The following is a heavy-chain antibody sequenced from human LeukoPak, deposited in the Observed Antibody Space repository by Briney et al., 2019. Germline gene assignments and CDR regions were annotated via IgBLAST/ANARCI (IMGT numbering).Heavy chain of an antibody. CDR2: ISSSSSYI. V-gene: IGHV3-21*01. D-gene: IGHD3-10*01. CDR1: GFTFSSYS. J-gene: IGHJ6*02. CDR3: ARGGYYYGSGSLYGMDV. Sequence: GGSLRLSCAASGFTFSSYSMNWVRQAPGKGLEWVSSISSSSSYIYYADSVKGRFTISRDNAKNSLYLQMNSLRAEDTAVYYCARGGYYYGSGSLYGMDVWGQGTTVTVSS.